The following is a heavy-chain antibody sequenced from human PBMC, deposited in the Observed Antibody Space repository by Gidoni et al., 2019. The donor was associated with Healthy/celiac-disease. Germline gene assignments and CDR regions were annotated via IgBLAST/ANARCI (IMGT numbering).Heavy chain of an antibody. CDR3: AKVSYYDSSGYYDY. CDR1: GFTLSSYA. V-gene: IGHV3-23*01. D-gene: IGHD3-22*01. CDR2: ISGSGGST. Sequence: EVQLLESGGGLVQPGGSLSLSCAASGFTLSSYAMSWVCQAPGKGLEWVSAISGSGGSTYYADSVKGRFTISRDNSKNTLYLQMNSLRAEDTAVYYCAKVSYYDSSGYYDYWGQGTLVTVSS. J-gene: IGHJ4*02.